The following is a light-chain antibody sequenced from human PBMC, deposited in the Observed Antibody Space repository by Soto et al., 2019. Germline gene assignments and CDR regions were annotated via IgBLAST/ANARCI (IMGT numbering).Light chain of an antibody. V-gene: IGLV4-69*01. CDR1: SGHSNYA. Sequence: QLVLTQSPSASASLGASVKLTCTLSSGHSNYAIAWHQQQSEKGPRYLIKLNSDGSHSKGDGIPDRFSGSSSGAERYLTISGLQSEDEADYYCQTWGSGIVVFGGGTKLTVL. J-gene: IGLJ2*01. CDR3: QTWGSGIVV. CDR2: LNSDGSH.